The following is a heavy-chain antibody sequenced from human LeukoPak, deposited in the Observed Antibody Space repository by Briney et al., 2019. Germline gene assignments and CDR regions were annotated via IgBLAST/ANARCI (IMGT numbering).Heavy chain of an antibody. CDR1: GFTFSSYG. J-gene: IGHJ6*03. CDR3: ARDGPYYYDSSGYSDYYYYMDV. Sequence: GGSLRLSCAASGFTFSSYGMHWVRQAPGKGLEWVAFIRYDGSNKYYADSVKGRFTISRDNAKNSLYLQMNSLRAEDTAVYYCARDGPYYYDSSGYSDYYYYMDVWGKGTTVTISS. V-gene: IGHV3-30*02. CDR2: IRYDGSNK. D-gene: IGHD3-22*01.